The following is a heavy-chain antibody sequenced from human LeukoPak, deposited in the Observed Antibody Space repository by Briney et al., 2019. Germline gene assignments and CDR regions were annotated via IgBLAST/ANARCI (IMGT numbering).Heavy chain of an antibody. CDR2: ISGSGDST. CDR1: GFTFSSYA. J-gene: IGHJ4*02. V-gene: IGHV3-23*01. Sequence: GGSLRLSCVASGFTFSSYAMSWVRQAPGKGLEWVSGISGSGDSTYYADSVEGRFTISRDNSKNTLYVQMNSLRAEDTAVYYCAKVSSGWYTNDYWGQGTLVTVSS. CDR3: AKVSSGWYTNDY. D-gene: IGHD6-19*01.